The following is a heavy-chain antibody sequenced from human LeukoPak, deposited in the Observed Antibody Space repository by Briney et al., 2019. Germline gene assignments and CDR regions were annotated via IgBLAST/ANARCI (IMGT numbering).Heavy chain of an antibody. CDR1: GGSFSSCSYY. J-gene: IGHJ4*02. D-gene: IGHD3-9*01. CDR3: ASAHYDILNGYYYFDY. CDR2: IYYSGST. V-gene: IGHV4-61*01. Sequence: SETLSLTCTVSGGSFSSCSYYWSWIRQPPGKGLEWIGYIYYSGSTNYNPSLKSRVTISVDTSKNQFSLKLSSVTAADAAVYYCASAHYDILNGYYYFDYWGQGTLVTVSS.